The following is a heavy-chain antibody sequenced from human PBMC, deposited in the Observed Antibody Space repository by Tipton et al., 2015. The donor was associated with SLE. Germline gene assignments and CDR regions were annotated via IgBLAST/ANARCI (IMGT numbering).Heavy chain of an antibody. CDR3: ARDRTGYGMDV. CDR2: VYYAGS. D-gene: IGHD1-14*01. V-gene: IGHV4-59*01. CDR1: GGSISSFY. Sequence: TLSLTCTVSGGSISSFYWSWIRQPPGKGLEWIGYVYYAGSNYNPSLRSRVILSVDTSKNLIFLKLSSATAADTATYYCARDRTGYGMDVWGQGTTVIVSS. J-gene: IGHJ6*02.